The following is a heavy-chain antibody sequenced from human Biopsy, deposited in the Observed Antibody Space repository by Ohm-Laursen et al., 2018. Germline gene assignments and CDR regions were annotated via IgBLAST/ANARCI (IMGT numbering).Heavy chain of an antibody. D-gene: IGHD4-17*01. Sequence: SETLSLTCTVSAGSLSSYYWSWIRQPPGKGLEWIGYIYSSGGTDYNPSLKSRVTISLDTSKNQFSLTLTSVTVADTAIYYCARRPYARDNWFDPWGQGTLVTVSS. CDR1: AGSLSSYY. J-gene: IGHJ5*02. V-gene: IGHV4-4*08. CDR2: IYSSGGT. CDR3: ARRPYARDNWFDP.